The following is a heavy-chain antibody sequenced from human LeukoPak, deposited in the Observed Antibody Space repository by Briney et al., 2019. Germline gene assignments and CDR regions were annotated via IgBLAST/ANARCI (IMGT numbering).Heavy chain of an antibody. V-gene: IGHV3-64D*09. D-gene: IGHD3-22*01. CDR1: GFTFSSYA. Sequence: GGSLRLSCSASGFTFSSYAMHWVRQAPGKGLEYVSAISSNGGSTYYADSVKGRFTISRDNYKNTLYLQMSSLRAEDTAVYYCVKGVYYDSSGYIDYWGQGTLVTVSS. J-gene: IGHJ4*02. CDR2: ISSNGGST. CDR3: VKGVYYDSSGYIDY.